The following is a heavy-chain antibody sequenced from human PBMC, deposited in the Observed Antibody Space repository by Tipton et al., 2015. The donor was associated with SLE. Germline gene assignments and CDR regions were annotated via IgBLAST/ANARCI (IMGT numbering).Heavy chain of an antibody. V-gene: IGHV3-33*01. CDR3: ARLAAAGRSYFDY. Sequence: SLRLSCAASGFTFSSYGMHWVRQAPGKGLEWVAVIWYDGSNKYYADSVKGRFTISRDNSKNTLYLQMNSLRAEDTAVYYCARLAAAGRSYFDYWGQGTLVTVSS. J-gene: IGHJ4*02. CDR2: IWYDGSNK. D-gene: IGHD6-13*01. CDR1: GFTFSSYG.